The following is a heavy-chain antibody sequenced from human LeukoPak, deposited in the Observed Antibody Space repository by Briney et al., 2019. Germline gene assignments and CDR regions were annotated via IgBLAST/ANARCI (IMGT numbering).Heavy chain of an antibody. Sequence: GGSLRLSCAASGFTFSSYAMSWVRQAPGKGLEWVSAISGSGGSTYYADSVKGRFTISRDNSKNTLYLQMNSLRAEDTAVYYCAKDLGEYSSSSGLDYWGQGTLVTVSS. V-gene: IGHV3-23*01. CDR1: GFTFSSYA. D-gene: IGHD6-6*01. CDR3: AKDLGEYSSSSGLDY. CDR2: ISGSGGST. J-gene: IGHJ4*02.